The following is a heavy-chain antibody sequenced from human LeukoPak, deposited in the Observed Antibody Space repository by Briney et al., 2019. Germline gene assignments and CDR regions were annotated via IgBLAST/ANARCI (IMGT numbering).Heavy chain of an antibody. CDR3: ARGSSRDGYNT. CDR2: ITASDSRT. Sequence: GGSLGLSCAASGFTLSAYTMTWVRQTPGKGLEWVSFITASDSRTNYADSVKGRFTISRDKSKNTLYLKMNSLRAEDTAVYYCARGSSRDGYNTWGQGTLVTVSS. V-gene: IGHV3-23*01. J-gene: IGHJ5*02. D-gene: IGHD5-24*01. CDR1: GFTLSAYT.